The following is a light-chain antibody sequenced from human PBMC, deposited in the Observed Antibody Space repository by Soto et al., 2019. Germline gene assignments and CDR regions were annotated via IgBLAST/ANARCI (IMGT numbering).Light chain of an antibody. CDR2: SAS. J-gene: IGKJ1*01. V-gene: IGKV1-39*01. Sequence: DIEMPQSPSSLSASVGDIVTITCRTSQHVDRYLSWYQQIPGRAPKLLIYSASSLVSGVPPRFRGSASGTEFTLSISSLQREDFATYFCQQSSNIPWTFGQGTKVDI. CDR1: QHVDRY. CDR3: QQSSNIPWT.